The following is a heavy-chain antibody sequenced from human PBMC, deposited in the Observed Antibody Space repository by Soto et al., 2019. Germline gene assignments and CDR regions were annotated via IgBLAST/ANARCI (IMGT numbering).Heavy chain of an antibody. CDR2: ASHTGGT. CDR1: GGSFSGWH. J-gene: IGHJ6*02. CDR3: ARSRNLDV. D-gene: IGHD1-1*01. V-gene: IGHV4-34*01. Sequence: QVQVQQWGAGLLKFSETLSLTCAVNGGSFSGWHWNWIRQPPGKGLEWIGEASHTGGTNYNPSLEVRVTISVERSRNQLSLKLTSVSAADTAVYYCARSRNLDVWGPGTTVIVSS.